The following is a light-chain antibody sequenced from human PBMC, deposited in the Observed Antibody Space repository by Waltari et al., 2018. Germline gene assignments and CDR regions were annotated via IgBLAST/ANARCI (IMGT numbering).Light chain of an antibody. J-gene: IGLJ2*01. Sequence: QSALTQPRPVSGSPGQSVPVSCTGPSPNVRRYDFFSWYQQPPTKAPNLLIFEVSRRPSGVPDRFSGSKSGNTASLTISGLQAEDEADYYCSSYAGFYTLVFGGGTTVTVL. CDR1: SPNVRRYDF. V-gene: IGLV2-11*01. CDR2: EVS. CDR3: SSYAGFYTLV.